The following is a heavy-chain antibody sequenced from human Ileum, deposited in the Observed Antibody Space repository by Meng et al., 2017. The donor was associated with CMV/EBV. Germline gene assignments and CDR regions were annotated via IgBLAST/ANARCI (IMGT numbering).Heavy chain of an antibody. Sequence: MTLKESGPTTLKPTQTLPLTCTFSGFSLSTNGVGVGWIRQPPGKALEWLALIYWDDTKRYSPSLKSRLTISKDTSKNQVVLTMTNSDTVDTATYYCANRRGSGWYETYFDSWGQGTLVTVSS. V-gene: IGHV2-5*02. CDR2: IYWDDTK. D-gene: IGHD6-19*01. CDR3: ANRRGSGWYETYFDS. J-gene: IGHJ4*02. CDR1: GFSLSTNGVG.